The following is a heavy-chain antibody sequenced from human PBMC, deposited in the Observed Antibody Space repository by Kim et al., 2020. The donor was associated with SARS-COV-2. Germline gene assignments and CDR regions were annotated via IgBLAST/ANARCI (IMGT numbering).Heavy chain of an antibody. D-gene: IGHD6-6*01. Sequence: GESLKISCKGSGYSFTSYWIGWVRQMPGKGLEWMGIIYPGDSDTRYSTSFQGQVTISADKSISTAYLQWSSLQASDTAMYYCARHNHSDLSIAARTIYYYGMDVWGQGTTVTVSS. CDR3: ARHNHSDLSIAARTIYYYGMDV. J-gene: IGHJ6*02. CDR2: IYPGDSDT. CDR1: GYSFTSYW. V-gene: IGHV5-51*01.